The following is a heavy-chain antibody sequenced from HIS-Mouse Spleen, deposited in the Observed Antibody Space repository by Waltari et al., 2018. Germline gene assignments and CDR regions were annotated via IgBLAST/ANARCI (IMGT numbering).Heavy chain of an antibody. D-gene: IGHD6-13*01. V-gene: IGHV4-39*07. CDR1: GGSISSSSYY. J-gene: IGHJ2*01. Sequence: QLQLQESGPGLVKPSETLSLTCTVSGGSISSSSYYWGWIRQPPGKGLEWIGSIYYSGSTYYHPSLKSRVTKSVDTSKNQFSLTLSSVTAADTAVYYCAREIPYSSSWYDWYFDLWGRGTLVTVSS. CDR2: IYYSGST. CDR3: AREIPYSSSWYDWYFDL.